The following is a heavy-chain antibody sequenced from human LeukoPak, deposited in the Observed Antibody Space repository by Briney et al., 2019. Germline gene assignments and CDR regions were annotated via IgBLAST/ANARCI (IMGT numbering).Heavy chain of an antibody. CDR3: ARYSLLHRSWFDP. CDR1: GFTFSSYA. CDR2: IDFSGGDT. J-gene: IGHJ5*02. Sequence: GGSLRLSCAASGFTFSSYAMNWVRQAPGKGLEWVSTIDFSGGDTYYADSVKGRFTISRDNSKNTLYLRMNSLGAEDTAVYYCARYSLLHRSWFDPWGQGTLVTVSS. V-gene: IGHV3-23*01. D-gene: IGHD2-15*01.